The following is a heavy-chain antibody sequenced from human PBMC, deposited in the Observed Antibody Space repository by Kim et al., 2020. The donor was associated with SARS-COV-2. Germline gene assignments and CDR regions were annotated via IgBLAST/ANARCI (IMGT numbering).Heavy chain of an antibody. CDR2: IYHSGST. Sequence: SETLSLICTVSGYSISSGYYWGWIRQPPGKGLEWIGSIYHSGSTYYNPSLKSRVTISVDTSKNQFSLKLSSVTAADPAVYYCARDGSGYRKKNYYYGMDV. D-gene: IGHD6-19*01. CDR1: GYSISSGYY. CDR3: ARDGSGYRKKNYYYGMDV. J-gene: IGHJ6*01. V-gene: IGHV4-38-2*02.